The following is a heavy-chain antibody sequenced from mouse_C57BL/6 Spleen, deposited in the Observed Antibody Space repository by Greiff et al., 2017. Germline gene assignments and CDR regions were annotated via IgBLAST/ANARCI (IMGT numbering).Heavy chain of an antibody. CDR3: ARRDDYDVDWYFDV. D-gene: IGHD2-4*01. CDR1: GYTFTSYW. J-gene: IGHJ1*03. CDR2: IYPSDSET. Sequence: VKLQQPGAELVRPGSSVKLSCKASGYTFTSYWMDWVKQRPGQGLEWIGNIYPSDSETHYNQKFKDKATLTVDKSSSTAYMQLSSLTSEDSAVYYCARRDDYDVDWYFDVWGTGTTVTVSS. V-gene: IGHV1-61*01.